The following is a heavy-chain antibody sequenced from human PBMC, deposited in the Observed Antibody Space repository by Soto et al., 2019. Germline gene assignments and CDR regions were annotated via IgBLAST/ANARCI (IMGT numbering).Heavy chain of an antibody. CDR2: MNPIIGNT. CDR1: GYTFTSYD. CDR3: ARDPVPSSGLDY. V-gene: IGHV1-8*01. D-gene: IGHD3-10*01. Sequence: ASVKVSCKASGYTFTSYDINWVRQATGQGLEWMGRMNPIIGNTGYAQKFQGRVTITRNNSTSTAYMELSSLRSEDTAVYYCARDPVPSSGLDYWGQGTQVTVSS. J-gene: IGHJ4*02.